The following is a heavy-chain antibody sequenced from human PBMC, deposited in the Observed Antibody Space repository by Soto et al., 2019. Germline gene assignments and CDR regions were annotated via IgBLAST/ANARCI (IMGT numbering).Heavy chain of an antibody. V-gene: IGHV4-31*03. Sequence: QVQLQESGPGLVKPSQTLSLTCTVSGGSISSGGYSWSWIRQHPGKGLEWIGYIYYSGSTYYSPSLKSRLTISVDTSKNQFSLKLSSVTAAYTAVCYCARGIDYWGQGTLVTVSS. CDR1: GGSISSGGYS. CDR2: IYYSGST. CDR3: ARGIDY. J-gene: IGHJ4*02.